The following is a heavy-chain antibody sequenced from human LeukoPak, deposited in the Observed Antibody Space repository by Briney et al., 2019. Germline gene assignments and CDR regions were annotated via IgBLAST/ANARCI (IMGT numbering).Heavy chain of an antibody. J-gene: IGHJ4*02. D-gene: IGHD3-10*01. CDR2: ISSSSSYI. CDR1: GFTFSSYS. Sequence: PGGSLRLSCAASGFTFSSYSMNWVRQAPGKGLDGVSSISSSSSYIYYADSVKGRFTISRDNSKNSLYLQMNSLRAEDTALYYCAKDTVGYGSGSYPDYWGQGTLVTVSS. V-gene: IGHV3-21*04. CDR3: AKDTVGYGSGSYPDY.